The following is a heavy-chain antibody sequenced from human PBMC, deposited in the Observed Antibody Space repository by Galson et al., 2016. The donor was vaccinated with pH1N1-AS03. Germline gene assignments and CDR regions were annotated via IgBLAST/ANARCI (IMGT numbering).Heavy chain of an antibody. CDR2: ILPGLGSA. CDR1: GGTFSSSA. CDR3: ARPASDIVVYSVVDF. V-gene: IGHV1-69*13. Sequence: SVKVSCKASGGTFSSSAISWLRQAPGQGLEWMGGILPGLGSATYAQNLQGRVTITADESTTTAYMELSSLRSDDTAGYYCARPASDIVVYSVVDFWGQGTLVTVSS. D-gene: IGHD2-15*01. J-gene: IGHJ4*02.